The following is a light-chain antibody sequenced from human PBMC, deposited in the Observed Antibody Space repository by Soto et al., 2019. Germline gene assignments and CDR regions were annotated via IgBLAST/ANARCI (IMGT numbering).Light chain of an antibody. CDR1: QSVSSY. CDR3: QQRSNWPLT. CDR2: DAS. J-gene: IGKJ4*01. Sequence: EIVLTQSPATLSLSPGERVTLSCRASQSVSSYLAWYQQKPGQAPRLLIYDASNRATGIPARFSGSGSGTDFTLTISSLEPEDFALYYCQQRSNWPLTFGGGTNVDIK. V-gene: IGKV3-11*01.